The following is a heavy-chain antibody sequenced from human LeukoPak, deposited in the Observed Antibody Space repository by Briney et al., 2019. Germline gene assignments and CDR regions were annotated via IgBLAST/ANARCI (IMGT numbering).Heavy chain of an antibody. Sequence: ASVKASCKASGYTFTSYGISWVRQAPGQGLEWMGWISAYNGNTNYAQKLQGRVTMTTDTSTSTAYMELRSLRSDDTAVYYCARYYCSGGSRDAFDYWGRGTLVTVSS. CDR1: GYTFTSYG. CDR2: ISAYNGNT. J-gene: IGHJ4*02. D-gene: IGHD2-15*01. CDR3: ARYYCSGGSRDAFDY. V-gene: IGHV1-18*01.